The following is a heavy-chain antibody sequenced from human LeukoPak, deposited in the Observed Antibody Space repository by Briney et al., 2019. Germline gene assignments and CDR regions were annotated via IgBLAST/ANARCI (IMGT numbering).Heavy chain of an antibody. D-gene: IGHD2-15*01. CDR3: ARGGKLLFFDY. J-gene: IGHJ4*02. CDR1: GFTFSSYS. CDR2: ISSSSSTI. V-gene: IGHV3-48*01. Sequence: GGSLRLSCAASGFTFSSYSMNWVRQAPGKGMELDSYISSSSSTIYYADSVKGRFTISRDNAKNSVYLQMSSLRAEDTAVYCCARGGKLLFFDYWGQGTLVTVSS.